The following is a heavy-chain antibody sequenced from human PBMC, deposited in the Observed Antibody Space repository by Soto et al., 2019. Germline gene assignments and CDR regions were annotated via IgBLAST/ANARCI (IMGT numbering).Heavy chain of an antibody. CDR2: INDRGST. D-gene: IGHD3-10*01. J-gene: IGHJ3*02. Sequence: SETLSLTCAVYGGSFSGYYWSYIRQSPGKGLEWIGEINDRGSTNYNPSLKSRVTISVDTSKNQFSLKLSSVTAADTAIYYCARGGSSTYFYGAGRGPWAFDIWGLGTMVT. V-gene: IGHV4-34*01. CDR1: GGSFSGYY. CDR3: ARGGSSTYFYGAGRGPWAFDI.